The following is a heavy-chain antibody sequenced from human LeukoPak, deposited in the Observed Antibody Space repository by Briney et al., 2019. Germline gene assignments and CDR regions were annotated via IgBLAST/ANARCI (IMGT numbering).Heavy chain of an antibody. CDR1: GGSIGSSSYY. D-gene: IGHD3-10*01. Sequence: SETLSLTCTVSGGSIGSSSYYWGWIRQPPGKGLEWIGSIYYSGSTYYNPSLKSRVTISVDTSKNQFSLKLSSVTAADTAVYYCARELWFGELSHSHADYWGQGTLVTVSS. CDR3: ARELWFGELSHSHADY. CDR2: IYYSGST. V-gene: IGHV4-39*02. J-gene: IGHJ4*02.